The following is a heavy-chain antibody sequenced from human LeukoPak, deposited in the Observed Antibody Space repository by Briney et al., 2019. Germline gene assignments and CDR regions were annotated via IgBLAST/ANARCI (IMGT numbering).Heavy chain of an antibody. CDR2: ISSSGSTI. D-gene: IGHD2-2*01. J-gene: IGHJ4*02. V-gene: IGHV3-48*03. CDR3: ARDLESCSSTSCSPGGWY. CDR1: GFTFSSYE. Sequence: GGSLRLSCAASGFTFSSYEMNWVRQAPGKGLEWVSYISSSGSTIYYADSVKGRFTISRDNAKNSLYLQMNSLRAADTAVYYCARDLESCSSTSCSPGGWYWGQGTLVTVSS.